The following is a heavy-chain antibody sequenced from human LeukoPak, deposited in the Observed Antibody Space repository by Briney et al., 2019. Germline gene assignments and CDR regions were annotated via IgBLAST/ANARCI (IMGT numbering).Heavy chain of an antibody. V-gene: IGHV4-34*01. CDR3: ARRRITYGSGSYGFDP. Sequence: SETLSLTCAVYGWSFSGYYWSWIRQPPGKGLEWIGEINHSGSTNYNPSLKSRVTISVDTSKNQFSLKLSSVTAADTAVYYCARRRITYGSGSYGFDPWGQGTLVTVSS. CDR1: GWSFSGYY. D-gene: IGHD3-10*01. CDR2: INHSGST. J-gene: IGHJ5*02.